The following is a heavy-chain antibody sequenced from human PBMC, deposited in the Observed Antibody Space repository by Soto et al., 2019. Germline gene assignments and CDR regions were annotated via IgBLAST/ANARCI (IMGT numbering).Heavy chain of an antibody. Sequence: QVQLVQSGAEVKRPGSSVKVSCKASGDTFSFYSINWVRQAPGLGLEWMGRVNPILSMSNYAQRFQGRVTMAADKSRTTAYMELSGLGSEATAMSYCATRDGWGNRAFDYWGQGALVTVSS. CDR3: ATRDGWGNRAFDY. D-gene: IGHD3-10*01. V-gene: IGHV1-69*04. CDR1: GDTFSFYS. J-gene: IGHJ4*02. CDR2: VNPILSMS.